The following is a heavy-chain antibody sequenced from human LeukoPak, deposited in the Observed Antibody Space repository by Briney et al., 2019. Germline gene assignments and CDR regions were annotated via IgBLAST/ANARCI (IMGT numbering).Heavy chain of an antibody. CDR1: GFTFSSYA. V-gene: IGHV3-23*01. Sequence: GGSLRLSCAASGFTFSSYAMSWVRQAPGKGLEWVSAISGSGGSTYYADSAKGRFTISRDNSKNTLYLQMNSLRAEDTAVYYCAKDITDFWRMYYFDYWGQGTLVTVSS. CDR2: ISGSGGST. D-gene: IGHD3-3*01. CDR3: AKDITDFWRMYYFDY. J-gene: IGHJ4*02.